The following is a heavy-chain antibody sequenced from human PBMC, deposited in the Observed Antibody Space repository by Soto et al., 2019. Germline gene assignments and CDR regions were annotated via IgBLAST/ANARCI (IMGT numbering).Heavy chain of an antibody. J-gene: IGHJ6*03. CDR2: INHSGST. D-gene: IGHD1-1*01. V-gene: IGHV4-34*01. CDR1: GGSFSGYY. Sequence: SETLSLTCAVYGGSFSGYYWSWIRQPPGKGLEWIGGINHSGSTNYNPSLKSRVTISVDTSKNQFSLKLSSVTAADTAVYYCASRYGTYYYYMAVWGKGTTVTVSS. CDR3: ASRYGTYYYYMAV.